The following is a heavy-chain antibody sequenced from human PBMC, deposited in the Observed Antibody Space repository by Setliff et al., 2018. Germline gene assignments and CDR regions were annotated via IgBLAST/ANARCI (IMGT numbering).Heavy chain of an antibody. D-gene: IGHD2-2*01. CDR3: ARVGYCDGPTCYPFDY. V-gene: IGHV3-72*01. Sequence: GSLRLSCAASGFTFSSYVMHWVRQAPGKGLEWVGRIKNKVNTFSTQYAASVNGRFSISRDDSKSSLYLQMNSLKSEDTAVYYCARVGYCDGPTCYPFDYWGPGTLVTVSS. J-gene: IGHJ4*02. CDR2: IKNKVNTFST. CDR1: GFTFSSYV.